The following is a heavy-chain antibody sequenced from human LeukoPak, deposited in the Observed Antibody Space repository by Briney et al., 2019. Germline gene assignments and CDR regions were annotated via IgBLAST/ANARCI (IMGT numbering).Heavy chain of an antibody. CDR1: GYTFTGYG. Sequence: GASVKVSCKASGYTFTGYGISWVRQAPGQGLEWMGWICAYNGNTNYAQKLQGRVTMTTDTSTSTAYMELRSLRSDDTALFYSARVSMVRGVIITGVWFDPWGPGTLVTVSS. V-gene: IGHV1-18*01. CDR3: ARVSMVRGVIITGVWFDP. J-gene: IGHJ5*02. D-gene: IGHD3-10*01. CDR2: ICAYNGNT.